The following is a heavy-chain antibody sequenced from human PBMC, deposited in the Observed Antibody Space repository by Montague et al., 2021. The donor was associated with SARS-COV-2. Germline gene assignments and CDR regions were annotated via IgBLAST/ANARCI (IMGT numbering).Heavy chain of an antibody. D-gene: IGHD6-19*01. CDR3: ASGWTLFD. CDR2: TYYRSEWHT. J-gene: IGHJ4*02. CDR1: GDSVASPAAA. Sequence: CAISGDSVASPAAAWKWIRQSPSRGLEWLGRTYYRSEWHTDYAVSVEDRLAIDADTSKNQFSLQLHSVTPEDSAVYYCASGWTLFDWGQGTLVTVSS. V-gene: IGHV6-1*01.